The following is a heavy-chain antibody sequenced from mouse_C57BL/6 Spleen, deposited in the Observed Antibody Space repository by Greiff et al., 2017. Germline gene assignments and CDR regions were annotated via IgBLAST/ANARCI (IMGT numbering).Heavy chain of an antibody. D-gene: IGHD2-1*01. J-gene: IGHJ4*01. CDR1: GYAFTNYL. CDR3: ARGGIYYGNPYYAMDY. Sequence: QVQLKESGAELVRPGTSVKVSCKASGYAFTNYLIEWVKQRPGQGLEWIGVINPGSGGTNYNEKFKGKATLTADKSSSTAYMQLSSLTSEDSAVYFCARGGIYYGNPYYAMDYWGQGTSVTVSS. CDR2: INPGSGGT. V-gene: IGHV1-54*01.